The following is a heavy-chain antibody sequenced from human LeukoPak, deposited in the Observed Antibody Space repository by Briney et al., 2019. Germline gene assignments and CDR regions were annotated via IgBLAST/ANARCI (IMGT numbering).Heavy chain of an antibody. CDR1: GGSFSGYY. Sequence: SETLSLTCAVYGGSFSGYYWSWIRQPPGKGLEWIGEINHSGSTNYNPSLKSRVTISVDTSKNQFSLKPSSVTAADTAVYYCARTWQTVVQQVSFDYWGQGTLVTVSS. D-gene: IGHD1-1*01. CDR2: INHSGST. CDR3: ARTWQTVVQQVSFDY. J-gene: IGHJ4*02. V-gene: IGHV4-34*01.